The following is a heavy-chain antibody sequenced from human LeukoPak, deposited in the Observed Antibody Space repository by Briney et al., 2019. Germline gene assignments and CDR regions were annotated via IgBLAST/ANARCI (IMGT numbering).Heavy chain of an antibody. CDR3: TTGRRIPPFRGPLQFDY. Sequence: PGGSLRLSCAASGFTVSSNYMSWVRQAAGKGLEWVGRIKSKTDGGTTDYAAPVKGRFTISRDDSKNTLYLQMNSLKTEDTAVYHCTTGRRIPPFRGPLQFDYWGQGTLVTVSS. CDR1: GFTVSSNY. CDR2: IKSKTDGGTT. D-gene: IGHD1-26*01. V-gene: IGHV3-15*01. J-gene: IGHJ4*02.